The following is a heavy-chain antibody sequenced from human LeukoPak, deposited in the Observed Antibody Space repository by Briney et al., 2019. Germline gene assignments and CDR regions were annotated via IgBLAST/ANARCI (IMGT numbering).Heavy chain of an antibody. Sequence: SETLSLTCTVSGGSISSFYWSWIRQPAGKGLEWIGRIFTSGSTNYNPSLKSRVTMSVDTSKNQFSLKVTSVTAADTAVYYCTRVPPYGSGWSKGVPDYWGQGTLVTVSS. CDR2: IFTSGST. CDR1: GGSISSFY. D-gene: IGHD6-19*01. CDR3: TRVPPYGSGWSKGVPDY. V-gene: IGHV4-4*07. J-gene: IGHJ4*02.